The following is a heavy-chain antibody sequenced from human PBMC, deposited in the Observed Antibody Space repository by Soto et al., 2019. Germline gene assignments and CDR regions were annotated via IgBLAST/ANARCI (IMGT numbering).Heavy chain of an antibody. CDR2: INAGNGNT. D-gene: IGHD4-17*01. V-gene: IGHV1-3*01. J-gene: IGHJ5*02. CDR1: GYTFTSYA. CDR3: ARDRALVTTPVYGFDP. Sequence: ASVKVSCKASGYTFTSYAMHWVRQAPGQRLEWMGWINAGNGNTKYSQKFQGRVTITRDTSASTAYMELSSLRSEDTAVYYCARDRALVTTPVYGFDPWGQGTLVTVSS.